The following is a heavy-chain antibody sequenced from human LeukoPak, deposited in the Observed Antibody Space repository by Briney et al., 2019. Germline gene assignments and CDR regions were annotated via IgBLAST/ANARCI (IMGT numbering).Heavy chain of an antibody. J-gene: IGHJ4*02. V-gene: IGHV3-30-3*01. CDR3: AKEGTGIHFDD. CDR2: ISYDGGNT. Sequence: PGGSLRLSCAASGFTFSSNAIHWVRQAPGKGLEWVAEISYDGGNTYYADSVKGRFTISRDNSKNTLYLQMNSLRAEDTAVYYCAKEGTGIHFDDWGQGTLVTVSS. CDR1: GFTFSSNA. D-gene: IGHD1-1*01.